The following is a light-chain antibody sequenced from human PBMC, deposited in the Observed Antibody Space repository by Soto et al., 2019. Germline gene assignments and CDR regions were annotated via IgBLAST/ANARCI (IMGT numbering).Light chain of an antibody. J-gene: IGKJ5*01. Sequence: DIQMPQSPSSPSASVGDRVSMTWRASQSISSYLNWYQQKPGKVPKLLIYAASSLQSGVPSRFSGSGSGTDFTLTISSLQPEDFATYYCQQSYSTPITFGQGTRLETK. CDR2: AAS. V-gene: IGKV1-39*01. CDR1: QSISSY. CDR3: QQSYSTPIT.